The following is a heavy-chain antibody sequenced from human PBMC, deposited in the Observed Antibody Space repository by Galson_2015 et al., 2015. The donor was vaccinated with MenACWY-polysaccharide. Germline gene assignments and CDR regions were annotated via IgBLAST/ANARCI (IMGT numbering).Heavy chain of an antibody. CDR1: GYSFPSYD. V-gene: IGHV1-8*01. D-gene: IGHD3-22*01. CDR2: MNPNSGNT. CDR3: ARGGKYYYDSSGYLNWFDP. J-gene: IGHJ5*02. Sequence: SVKVSCKASGYSFPSYDINWVRQTTGQGLEWMGWMNPNSGNTGYAQKFQGRVTMTRNTFISIAYMELSGLRSEDTAVYYCARGGKYYYDSSGYLNWFDPWGQGTLVTVSS.